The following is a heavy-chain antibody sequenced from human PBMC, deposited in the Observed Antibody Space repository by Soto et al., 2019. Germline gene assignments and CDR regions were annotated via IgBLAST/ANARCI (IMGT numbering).Heavy chain of an antibody. CDR3: ARVESSSWGLPEYYAMDV. CDR2: IYYSGGT. Sequence: PSETLSLTCTVSGGSISSYYWRCIRQPPGKGLEWIEYIYYSGGTNYNPSLKSRVTISVDTSKNQFSLKLSSVTAADTAVYYCARVESSSWGLPEYYAMDVGGQGTTVTVSS. D-gene: IGHD6-13*01. V-gene: IGHV4-59*01. CDR1: GGSISSYY. J-gene: IGHJ6*02.